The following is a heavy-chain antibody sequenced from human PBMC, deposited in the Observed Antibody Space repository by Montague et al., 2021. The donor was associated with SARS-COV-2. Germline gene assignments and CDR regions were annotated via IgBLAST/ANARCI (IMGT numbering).Heavy chain of an antibody. CDR1: GGSVSSSSYD. CDR2: IYYTGST. V-gene: IGHV4-39*01. Sequence: SETLSLTCTVSGGSVSSSSYDWGWIRQPPGKGLEWIGSIYYTGSTYYNPSLKSRVTISVNTSNNQFSLKLSSVTAADTAVYYCARGPKMYGELADYWGQGTLVTVSS. CDR3: ARGPKMYGELADY. J-gene: IGHJ4*02. D-gene: IGHD4-17*01.